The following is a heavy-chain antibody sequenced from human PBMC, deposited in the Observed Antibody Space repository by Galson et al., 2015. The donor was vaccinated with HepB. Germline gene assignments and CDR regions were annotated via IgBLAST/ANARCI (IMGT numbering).Heavy chain of an antibody. Sequence: SVKVSCKASGYTFTGYYMHWVRQAPGQGLEWMGRINPNSGGTNYAQKFQGRVTMTRDTSISTAYMELSRLRSDDTAVYYCARDRADYDILTGYRYSPFYFDYWGQGTLVTVSS. CDR1: GYTFTGYY. D-gene: IGHD3-9*01. J-gene: IGHJ4*02. CDR2: INPNSGGT. CDR3: ARDRADYDILTGYRYSPFYFDY. V-gene: IGHV1-2*06.